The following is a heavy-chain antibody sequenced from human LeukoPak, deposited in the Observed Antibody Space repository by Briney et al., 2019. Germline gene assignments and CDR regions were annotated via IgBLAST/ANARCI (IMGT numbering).Heavy chain of an antibody. CDR1: GGSISSGSYS. D-gene: IGHD5-18*01. CDR3: SRLDTTTNAFDI. CDR2: IYTSGST. Sequence: TSETLSLTCAVSGGSISSGSYSWNWIRQPAGKGLVWIGRIYTSGSTNYNPSLKSRVTISIDTSKNQFSLKLSSVTAADTAAYYCSRLDTTTNAFDIWGQGTMVTVSS. J-gene: IGHJ3*02. V-gene: IGHV4-61*02.